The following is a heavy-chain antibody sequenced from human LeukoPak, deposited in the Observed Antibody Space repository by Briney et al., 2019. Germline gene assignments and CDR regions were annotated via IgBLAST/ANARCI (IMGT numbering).Heavy chain of an antibody. CDR1: GFTFSNYW. CDR2: IIGDGTST. CDR3: ARVGYIYGYDR. D-gene: IGHD5-18*01. Sequence: PGGSLRLSCAASGFTFSNYWMHWVRQAPGKGLVWVSRIIGDGTSTNYADSVKGRFTISRDNAKNTLNLQMNSLRPEDTAVYYCARVGYIYGYDRWGQGTLVTVSS. V-gene: IGHV3-74*01. J-gene: IGHJ5*02.